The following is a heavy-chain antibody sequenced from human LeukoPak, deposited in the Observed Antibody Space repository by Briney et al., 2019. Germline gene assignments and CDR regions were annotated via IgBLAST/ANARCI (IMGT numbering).Heavy chain of an antibody. D-gene: IGHD1-26*01. J-gene: IGHJ5*02. CDR3: ARDSDSPHNWFDP. Sequence: GASVNVSCKASGYTFTGYYMHWVRQAPGQGLEWMGWINPNSGGTNYAQKFQGRVTMTRDTSISTAYMELSRLRSDDTAVYYCARDSDSPHNWFDPWGQGTLVTVPS. V-gene: IGHV1-2*02. CDR2: INPNSGGT. CDR1: GYTFTGYY.